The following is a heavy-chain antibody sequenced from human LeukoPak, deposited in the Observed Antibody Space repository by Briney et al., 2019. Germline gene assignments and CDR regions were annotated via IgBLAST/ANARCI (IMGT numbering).Heavy chain of an antibody. CDR3: ARDPRGQWELLTPYFDY. CDR1: GGSISSSSYY. D-gene: IGHD1-26*01. V-gene: IGHV4-39*07. Sequence: PSETLSLTCTVSGGSISSSSYYWGWIRQPPGKGLEWIGSIYYSGSTYYNPSRKSRVTISVDTSKNQFSLKLSSVTAADTAVYYCARDPRGQWELLTPYFDYWGQGTLVTVSS. J-gene: IGHJ4*02. CDR2: IYYSGST.